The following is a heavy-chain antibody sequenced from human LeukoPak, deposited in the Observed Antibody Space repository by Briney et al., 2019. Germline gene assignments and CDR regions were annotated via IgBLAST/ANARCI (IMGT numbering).Heavy chain of an antibody. V-gene: IGHV1-18*01. CDR3: AREKEAAILYFDH. CDR2: ISVYNGDT. Sequence: ASVNVSCKASGYTFSNYGISWVRQAPGQGLEWMGWISVYNGDTKFAQNLQDRVTMTTDTSTSTAYMELRSLRSDDTAVYYCAREKEAAILYFDHWGQGTLVTVCS. CDR1: GYTFSNYG. J-gene: IGHJ4*02.